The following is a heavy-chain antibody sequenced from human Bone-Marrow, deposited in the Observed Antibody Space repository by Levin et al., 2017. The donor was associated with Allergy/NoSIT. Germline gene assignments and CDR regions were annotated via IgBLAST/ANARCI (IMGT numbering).Heavy chain of an antibody. CDR1: GYSFTSHW. CDR3: ARGEIVGATQNFLDY. V-gene: IGHV5-51*01. CDR2: IYPGDSDT. Sequence: GESLKISCQGSGYSFTSHWIGWVRQMPGKGLELMGIIYPGDSDTRYSPSFQGQVTIAADKSISTAYLQWSSLKASDTAMYYCARGEIVGATQNFLDYWGQGTLVTVSS. J-gene: IGHJ4*02. D-gene: IGHD1-26*01.